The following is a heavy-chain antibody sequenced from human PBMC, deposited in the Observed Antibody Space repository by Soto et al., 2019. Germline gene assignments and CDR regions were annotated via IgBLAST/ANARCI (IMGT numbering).Heavy chain of an antibody. D-gene: IGHD3-10*01. CDR3: ARLWFGESLWFDP. J-gene: IGHJ5*02. Sequence: SETLSLTCTVSSGSISTYYWSWIRQPPGKGLEWIGYIYYTGSTNYNPSLKTRVTISVDTSKNQFSLKLSSVTAADTAVYYCARLWFGESLWFDPWGQGTLVTVS. V-gene: IGHV4-59*12. CDR2: IYYTGST. CDR1: SGSISTYY.